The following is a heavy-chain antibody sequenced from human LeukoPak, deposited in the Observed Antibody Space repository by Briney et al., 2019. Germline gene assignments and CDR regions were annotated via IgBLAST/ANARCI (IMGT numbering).Heavy chain of an antibody. Sequence: GGSLRLSCAASGFTFSNYAMSWVRQAPGKGLEWVSAISGSSGGTYYADSVKGRFTISRDNSKHTLYLQMNSLRAEDTAVYYCARVLAVAGTRMCDYWGQGTLVTVSS. V-gene: IGHV3-23*01. CDR2: ISGSSGGT. CDR3: ARVLAVAGTRMCDY. D-gene: IGHD6-19*01. CDR1: GFTFSNYA. J-gene: IGHJ4*02.